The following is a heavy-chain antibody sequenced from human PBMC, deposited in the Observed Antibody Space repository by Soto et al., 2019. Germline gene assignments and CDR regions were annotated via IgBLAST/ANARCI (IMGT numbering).Heavy chain of an antibody. D-gene: IGHD2-15*01. Sequence: SETLSLTCTVSGGSISSSSYYWGWIRQPPGKGLEWIGSIYYSGSTYYNPSLKSRVTISVDTSKNQFSLKLSSVTAADTAVYYCARLGPLYADGKTNCSGGSCYYYYYYMDVWGKGTTVTVSS. CDR3: ARLGPLYADGKTNCSGGSCYYYYYYMDV. CDR2: IYYSGST. V-gene: IGHV4-39*01. J-gene: IGHJ6*03. CDR1: GGSISSSSYY.